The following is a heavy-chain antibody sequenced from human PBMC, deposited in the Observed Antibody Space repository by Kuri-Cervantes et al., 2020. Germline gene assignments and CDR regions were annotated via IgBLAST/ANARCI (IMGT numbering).Heavy chain of an antibody. D-gene: IGHD5-18*01. CDR1: GYTFTSYG. V-gene: IGHV1-18*01. Sequence: ASVKVSCKASGYTFTSYGISWVRQAPGQGLEWMGWISAYNGNTNYARKLQGRVTMTTDTSTSTAYTELRSLRSDDTAVYYCARVYSYGYDWFDPWGQGTLVTVSS. CDR2: ISAYNGNT. CDR3: ARVYSYGYDWFDP. J-gene: IGHJ5*02.